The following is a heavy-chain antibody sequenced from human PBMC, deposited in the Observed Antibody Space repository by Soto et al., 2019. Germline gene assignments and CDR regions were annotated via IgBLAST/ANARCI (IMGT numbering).Heavy chain of an antibody. CDR1: GGSISSGDYY. CDR3: ARDRGAYCGGDCYSLGVTYYYYGMDV. D-gene: IGHD2-21*02. Sequence: SETLSLTCTVSGGSISSGDYYWSWIRQPPGKGLEWIGYIYYSGSTYYNPSLKSRVTISVDTSKNQFSLKLSSVTAADTAVYYCARDRGAYCGGDCYSLGVTYYYYGMDVWGQGTTVTV. V-gene: IGHV4-30-4*01. J-gene: IGHJ6*02. CDR2: IYYSGST.